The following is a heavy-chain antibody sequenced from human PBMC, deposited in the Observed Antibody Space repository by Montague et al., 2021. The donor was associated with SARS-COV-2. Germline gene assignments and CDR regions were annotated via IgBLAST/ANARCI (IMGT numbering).Heavy chain of an antibody. CDR3: ARGKRLPGNYYFDY. D-gene: IGHD6-25*01. CDR1: DGSITIYNHY. J-gene: IGHJ4*02. Sequence: TLSLTCTVSDGSITIYNHYWTWIRQPPGKGLEWIGSIYYSGSTYYNPSLESRVTMSADTSKYQFFLRVTSVTAADTAVYYCARGKRLPGNYYFDYWGQGFLVTVSS. V-gene: IGHV4-39*02. CDR2: IYYSGST.